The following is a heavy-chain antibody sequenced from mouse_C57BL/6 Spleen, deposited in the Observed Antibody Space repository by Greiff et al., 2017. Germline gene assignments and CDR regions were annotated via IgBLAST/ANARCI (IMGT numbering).Heavy chain of an antibody. CDR1: GFSLTSYG. V-gene: IGHV2-6*01. CDR2: IWGVGST. J-gene: IGHJ4*01. Sequence: QVQLQQSGPGLVAPSQSLSITCTVSGFSLTSYGVDWVRQSPGKGLEWLGVIWGVGSTNYNSALKSRLSISKDNSKSQVFLKMNSLQTDDTAMYYCASRYGRDYAMDYWGQGTSVTVSS. D-gene: IGHD1-1*01. CDR3: ASRYGRDYAMDY.